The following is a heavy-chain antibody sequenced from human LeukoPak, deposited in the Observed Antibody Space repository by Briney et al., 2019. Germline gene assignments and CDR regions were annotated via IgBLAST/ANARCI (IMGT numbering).Heavy chain of an antibody. CDR1: GFTFNTVW. V-gene: IGHV3-7*01. J-gene: IGHJ4*02. D-gene: IGHD3-16*01. CDR3: ARDMKGSLDY. CDR2: INQDGSTK. Sequence: GGSLRLSCAASGFTFNTVWMAWVRQAPGKGLEWVANINQDGSTKQYVDSVRGRFIISRDNAKSSLYLQMNSLRAEDTGLYNCARDMKGSLDYWGQGTLVTVSS.